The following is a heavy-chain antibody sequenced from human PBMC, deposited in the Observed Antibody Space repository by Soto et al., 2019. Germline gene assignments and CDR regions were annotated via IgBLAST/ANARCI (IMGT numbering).Heavy chain of an antibody. V-gene: IGHV3-13*01. Sequence: PGGSLRLSCAASGFTFSSYDMHWVRQATGKGLEWVSAIGTAGDTYYPGSVKGRFTISRENAKNSLYLQMNSLRAGDTAVYYCARGSNPQWELPGNYYYGMDVRGQGTTVTVSS. CDR3: ARGSNPQWELPGNYYYGMDV. CDR1: GFTFSSYD. J-gene: IGHJ6*02. D-gene: IGHD1-26*01. CDR2: IGTAGDT.